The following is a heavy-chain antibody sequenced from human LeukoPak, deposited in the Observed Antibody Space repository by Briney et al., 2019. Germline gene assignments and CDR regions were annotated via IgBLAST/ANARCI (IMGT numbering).Heavy chain of an antibody. J-gene: IGHJ6*02. D-gene: IGHD3-3*01. Sequence: GGSLRLSCAASGITFSTYSMNWVRQAPGKGLEWVSSISSSSGYIYYADSLKGRFIISRDNAKNSLYLQMNSLRAEDTAVYYCARDTDGFESGYGYYYYHGMDVWGQGTTVTVSS. CDR2: ISSSSGYI. V-gene: IGHV3-21*01. CDR1: GITFSTYS. CDR3: ARDTDGFESGYGYYYYHGMDV.